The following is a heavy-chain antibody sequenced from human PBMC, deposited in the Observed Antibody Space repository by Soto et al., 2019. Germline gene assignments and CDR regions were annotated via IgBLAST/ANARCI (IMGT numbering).Heavy chain of an antibody. CDR3: AKYVWDTAMVGGFDY. J-gene: IGHJ4*02. Sequence: QVQLVESGGGVVQPGRSLRLSCAASGFTFSSYGMHWVRQAPGKGLEWVAVISYDGSNKYYADSVKGRFTISRDNSKNTLYLQMNSLRAEDTAVYYCAKYVWDTAMVGGFDYWGQGTLVTVSS. D-gene: IGHD5-18*01. CDR1: GFTFSSYG. V-gene: IGHV3-30*18. CDR2: ISYDGSNK.